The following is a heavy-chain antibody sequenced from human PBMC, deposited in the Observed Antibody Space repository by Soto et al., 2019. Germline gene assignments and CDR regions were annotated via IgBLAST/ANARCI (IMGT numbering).Heavy chain of an antibody. J-gene: IGHJ4*02. V-gene: IGHV1-2*02. D-gene: IGHD3-16*01. CDR2: INPYTGGT. CDR1: GYTFTDYY. CDR3: ARDPIGGGAPYYCDY. Sequence: QVQLVQSGAEVKKPGASVKVSCKASGYTFTDYYMHWGRQAPGQGLEWLGWINPYTGGTNYAHKFQDRVTLTRDTSISTAYLDLSRLKSDDTAVYYCARDPIGGGAPYYCDYWGQGTLVTASS.